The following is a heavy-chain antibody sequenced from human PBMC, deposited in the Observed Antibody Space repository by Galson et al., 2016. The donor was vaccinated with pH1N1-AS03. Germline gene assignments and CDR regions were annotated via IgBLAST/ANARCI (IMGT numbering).Heavy chain of an antibody. J-gene: IGHJ5*02. CDR1: EFSLTTSGVG. Sequence: PALVKPTQTLTLTCTFSEFSLTTSGVGVAWIRQPPGKALEWLALIYRDDDKRYSPSLKNRLTITKDSFRNKVVLSMTNMGPVDTAIYYCSHCLSQVEGTVRFDPWGQGNLVTVSS. CDR2: IYRDDDK. V-gene: IGHV2-5*02. CDR3: SHCLSQVEGTVRFDP. D-gene: IGHD2-8*02.